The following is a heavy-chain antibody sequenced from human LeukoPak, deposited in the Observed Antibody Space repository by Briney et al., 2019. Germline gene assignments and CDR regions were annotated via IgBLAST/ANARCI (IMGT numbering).Heavy chain of an antibody. CDR1: GDSVSSNSAA. V-gene: IGHV6-1*01. Sequence: SQTLSLTCAISGDSVSSNSAAWNWIRQSPSGGLEWLGRTYYRSKWYNDYAVSVKSRITINPDTSKNQFPLQLNSVTPEDTAVYYCARERAGTIRTIDYWGQGTLVTVSS. D-gene: IGHD1-7*01. CDR2: TYYRSKWYN. CDR3: ARERAGTIRTIDY. J-gene: IGHJ4*02.